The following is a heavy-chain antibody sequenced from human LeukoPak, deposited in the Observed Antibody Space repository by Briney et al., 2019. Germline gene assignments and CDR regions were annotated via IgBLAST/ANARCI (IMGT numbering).Heavy chain of an antibody. Sequence: SETLSLTCTVSGGSISSSSYYWGWIRQPPGKGLEWIGEINHSGSTNYNPSLKSRVTISVDTSKNQFSLKLSSVTAADTAVYYCARGRRYSSGWYYYYMDVWGKGTTVTVSS. V-gene: IGHV4-39*07. CDR3: ARGRRYSSGWYYYYMDV. CDR2: INHSGST. CDR1: GGSISSSSYY. J-gene: IGHJ6*03. D-gene: IGHD6-19*01.